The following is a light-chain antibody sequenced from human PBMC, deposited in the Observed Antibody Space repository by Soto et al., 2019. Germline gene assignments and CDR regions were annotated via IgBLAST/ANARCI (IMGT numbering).Light chain of an antibody. Sequence: IQMTQSPSSLSASVGDSVTVTCRASQSINIYLNWYQQKPGKAPTLLIYGASSLQSVVPSRFTGGGSRTDFTLTISSLQPEDFATYYSQQSYRSPYTFGQGTKLEIK. CDR2: GAS. CDR1: QSINIY. V-gene: IGKV1-39*01. CDR3: QQSYRSPYT. J-gene: IGKJ2*01.